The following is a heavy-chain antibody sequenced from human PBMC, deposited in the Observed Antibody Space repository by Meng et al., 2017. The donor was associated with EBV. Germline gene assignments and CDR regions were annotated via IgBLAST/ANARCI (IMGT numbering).Heavy chain of an antibody. CDR1: GYTFTSYG. CDR2: ISAYNGNT. V-gene: IGHV1-18*01. Sequence: VQLVQSGAEVKKPGAPVKVSCQASGYTFTSYGISWVRQAPGQGLEWMGWISAYNGNTNYAQKLQGRVTMTTDTSTSTAYMELRSLRSDDTAVYYCARDGRLYDTPSPFDYWGQGTLVTVSS. J-gene: IGHJ4*02. D-gene: IGHD3-22*01. CDR3: ARDGRLYDTPSPFDY.